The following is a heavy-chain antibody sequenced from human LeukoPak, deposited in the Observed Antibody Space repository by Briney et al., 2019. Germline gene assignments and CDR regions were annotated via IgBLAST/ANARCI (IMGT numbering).Heavy chain of an antibody. D-gene: IGHD1-1*01. CDR3: AKGRRVDADDHFDY. CDR1: GYTFMSYG. V-gene: IGHV1-18*01. J-gene: IGHJ4*02. CDR2: SSVYNGNT. Sequence: ASVKVSCKASGYTFMSYGLHWLRQAPGQGLEWMGWSSVYNGNTGYAQKFQGRVTMTTDTTTSTAYMELRTLISDDTAVYYCAKGRRVDADDHFDYWGQGTLVTVSS.